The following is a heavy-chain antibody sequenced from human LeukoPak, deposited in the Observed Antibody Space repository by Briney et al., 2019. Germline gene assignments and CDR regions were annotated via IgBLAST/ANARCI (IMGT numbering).Heavy chain of an antibody. Sequence: SETLSLTCTVSGGSISSSSYYWGWIRQPPGKGLEWIRSIYYSGSTYYNPSLKSRVTISVDTSKNQFSLRLSSVTAADTAVYYCARGHVLLWFGEPRGYFDYWGQGTLVTVSS. CDR2: IYYSGST. V-gene: IGHV4-39*07. CDR1: GGSISSSSYY. J-gene: IGHJ4*02. D-gene: IGHD3-10*01. CDR3: ARGHVLLWFGEPRGYFDY.